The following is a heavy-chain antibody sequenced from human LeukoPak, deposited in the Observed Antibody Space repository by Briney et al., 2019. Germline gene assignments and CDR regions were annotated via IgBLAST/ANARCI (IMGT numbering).Heavy chain of an antibody. CDR1: GGSISSGGYY. J-gene: IGHJ4*02. D-gene: IGHD3-3*01. Sequence: SETLSLTCTVSGGSISSGGYYWSRIRQPPGKDLEWIGYIYHSGSTYYNPSLKSRVTISVDRSKNQFSLKLSSVTAADTAVYYCARSVTIFGVVSIDYWGQGTLVTVSS. CDR2: IYHSGST. V-gene: IGHV4-30-2*01. CDR3: ARSVTIFGVVSIDY.